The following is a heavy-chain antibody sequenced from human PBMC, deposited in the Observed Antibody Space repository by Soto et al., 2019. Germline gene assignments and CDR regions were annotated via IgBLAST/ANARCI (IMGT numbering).Heavy chain of an antibody. J-gene: IGHJ4*02. D-gene: IGHD6-19*01. Sequence: PGGSLRLSCAAFGFNFSSFGLPWIRKAPGKGLEWVAVISYDGSNKYYADPVKGRFTISRDTSKNQFSLKLSSVTAADTAVYYCARQIFSSGWYHFDYWGQGTLVTVSS. CDR1: GFNFSSFG. CDR3: ARQIFSSGWYHFDY. CDR2: ISYDGSNK. V-gene: IGHV3-30-3*01.